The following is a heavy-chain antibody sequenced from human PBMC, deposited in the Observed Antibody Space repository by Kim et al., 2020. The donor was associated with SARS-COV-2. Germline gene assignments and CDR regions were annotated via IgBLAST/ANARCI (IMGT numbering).Heavy chain of an antibody. CDR2: INHSGST. J-gene: IGHJ4*02. D-gene: IGHD2-2*01. CDR1: GGSFSGYY. Sequence: SETLSLTCAVYGGSFSGYYWSWIRQPPGKGLEWIGEINHSGSTNYNPSLKSRVTISVDTSKNQFSLKLSSVTAADTAVYYCARRIVVVPAARFDYWGQGTLVTVSS. CDR3: ARRIVVVPAARFDY. V-gene: IGHV4-34*01.